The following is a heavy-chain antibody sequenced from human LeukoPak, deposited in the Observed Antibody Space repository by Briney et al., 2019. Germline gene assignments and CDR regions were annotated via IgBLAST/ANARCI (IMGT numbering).Heavy chain of an antibody. J-gene: IGHJ4*02. V-gene: IGHV5-51*01. CDR3: ARHNEGATLFVDY. CDR2: IYPRDSDT. CDR1: GYSFTSYW. D-gene: IGHD1-26*01. Sequence: GESLKISCKGSGYSFTSYWIGWVRQMPGKGLEWMGIIYPRDSDTRYSPSFQGQVTISADKSISTAYLQWSSLKASDTAIYYCARHNEGATLFVDYWGQGTLVTVSS.